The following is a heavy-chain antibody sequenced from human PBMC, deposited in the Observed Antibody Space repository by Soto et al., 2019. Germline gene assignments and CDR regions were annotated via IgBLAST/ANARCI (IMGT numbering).Heavy chain of an antibody. J-gene: IGHJ4*02. D-gene: IGHD5-18*01. CDR1: GFTFDDYA. CDR2: ISWNSGNI. V-gene: IGHV3-9*01. Sequence: EVQLEKCGVALVQPGRSLRLSCAASGFTFDDYAMHWVRQVLGKGLEWVSSISWNSGNIGYADSVKGRFTTSRDNAKNSLYPQMNSLRPDDTALYYCVRSKGGYSYGTPFDYWGQGTLVTVSS. CDR3: VRSKGGYSYGTPFDY.